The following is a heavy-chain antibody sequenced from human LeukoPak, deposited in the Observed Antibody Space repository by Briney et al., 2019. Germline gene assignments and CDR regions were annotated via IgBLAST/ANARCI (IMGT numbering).Heavy chain of an antibody. J-gene: IGHJ4*02. Sequence: GGSPRLSCAASGFTFSSYAMSWVRQAPGKGLEWVSVISDSGGSTYYADSVKGRFTISRDNSKNTLYLQMNSLRAEDTAVYYCAKDTSSGYYYFDYWGQGTLVTVSS. CDR3: AKDTSSGYYYFDY. V-gene: IGHV3-23*01. CDR2: ISDSGGST. CDR1: GFTFSSYA. D-gene: IGHD3-22*01.